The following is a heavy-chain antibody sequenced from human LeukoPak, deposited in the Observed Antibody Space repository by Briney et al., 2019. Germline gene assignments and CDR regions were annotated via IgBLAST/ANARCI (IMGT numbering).Heavy chain of an antibody. V-gene: IGHV4-34*01. Sequence: SETLSLTCAVYGGSFSGYYWSWIRQPPGKGLEWIGEINHSGSTNYNPSLRSRVTISVDTSKNQFSLKLSSVIAADTAVYYCARARLYTGTPTYNYFDYWGQGTLVTVSS. CDR3: ARARLYTGTPTYNYFDY. CDR1: GGSFSGYY. J-gene: IGHJ4*02. CDR2: INHSGST. D-gene: IGHD1-7*01.